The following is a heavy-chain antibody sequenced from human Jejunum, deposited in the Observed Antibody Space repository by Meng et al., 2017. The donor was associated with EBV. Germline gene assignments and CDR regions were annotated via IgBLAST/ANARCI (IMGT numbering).Heavy chain of an antibody. J-gene: IGHJ4*02. Sequence: GHLQQRGAGLLKPSETLSLTCAVSGGSFGGYFWTWIRQAPGKGLEWIGEINQVGSTNYNPSLKSRVTISVDTSNIQFSLKVTSVTAADTAVYYCARSGAIIGVQGAPDYWGQGTLVTVSS. V-gene: IGHV4-34*01. D-gene: IGHD3-3*01. CDR1: GGSFGGYF. CDR3: ARSGAIIGVQGAPDY. CDR2: INQVGST.